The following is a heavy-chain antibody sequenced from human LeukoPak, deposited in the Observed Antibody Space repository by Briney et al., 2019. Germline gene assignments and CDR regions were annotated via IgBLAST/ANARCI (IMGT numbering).Heavy chain of an antibody. CDR3: ARVKFDYGSGSYYPFDY. D-gene: IGHD3-10*01. J-gene: IGHJ4*02. CDR2: ISSSSSYI. V-gene: IGHV3-21*01. Sequence: GGSLRLSCAASGFTFSSYSMNWVRQAPGKGLEWVSSISSSSSYIYYADSVKGRFTISRDNAKNSLYLQMNSLRAEDTAVYYCARVKFDYGSGSYYPFDYWGQGTLVTVSS. CDR1: GFTFSSYS.